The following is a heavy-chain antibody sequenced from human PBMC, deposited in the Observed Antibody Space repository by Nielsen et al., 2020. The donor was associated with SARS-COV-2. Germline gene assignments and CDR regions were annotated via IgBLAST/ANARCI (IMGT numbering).Heavy chain of an antibody. Sequence: SETLSLTCTVSGGSISSYYWSWIRQPPGKGLEWIGYIYYSGSTNYNPSLKSRVTISVDTSKNQFSLKLSSVTAADTAVYYCARDDSSSWQNWYFDLWGRGTLVTVSS. CDR2: IYYSGST. D-gene: IGHD6-13*01. CDR1: GGSISSYY. CDR3: ARDDSSSWQNWYFDL. J-gene: IGHJ2*01. V-gene: IGHV4-59*01.